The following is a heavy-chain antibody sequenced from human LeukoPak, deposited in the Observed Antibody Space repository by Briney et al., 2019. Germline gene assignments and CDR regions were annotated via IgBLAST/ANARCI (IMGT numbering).Heavy chain of an antibody. D-gene: IGHD5-18*01. J-gene: IGHJ6*03. CDR1: GLTFSSYS. V-gene: IGHV3-21*01. CDR3: ARAPHKVDTAMVLYYYYYYMDV. Sequence: PGGSLRLSCAASGLTFSSYSMNWVRQAPGKGLEWVSSISSSSSYIYYADSVKGRFTISRDNAKNSLYLQMNSLRAEDTAVYYCARAPHKVDTAMVLYYYYYYMDVWGKGTTVTISS. CDR2: ISSSSSYI.